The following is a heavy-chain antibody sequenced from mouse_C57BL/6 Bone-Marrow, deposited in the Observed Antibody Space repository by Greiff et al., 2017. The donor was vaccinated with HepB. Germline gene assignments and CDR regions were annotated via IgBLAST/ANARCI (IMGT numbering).Heavy chain of an antibody. Sequence: QVQLQQPGAELVKPGASVKLSCKASGYTFTSYWMHWVKQRPGQGLEWIGMIHPNSGSTNYNEKFKSKATLTVDKSSSTAYMQLSSLTSEDSAVYYCAREEDCPDAYWGQGTLVTVSA. V-gene: IGHV1-64*01. CDR3: AREEDCPDAY. CDR1: GYTFTSYW. CDR2: IHPNSGST. J-gene: IGHJ3*01.